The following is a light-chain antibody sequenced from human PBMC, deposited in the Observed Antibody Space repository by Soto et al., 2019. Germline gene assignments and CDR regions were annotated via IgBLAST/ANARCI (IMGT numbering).Light chain of an antibody. J-gene: IGKJ2*01. CDR2: DTS. CDR3: QQYENLVMYT. Sequence: DIQMTQSPASLSASVGDRVTITCRASQNIREYLNWFQQKPGEAPKLLIFDTSNLEEGVPSRFSGSGSGTDFTFTISSLQPEDIATYYCQQYENLVMYTGGQGTKLHI. V-gene: IGKV1-33*01. CDR1: QNIREY.